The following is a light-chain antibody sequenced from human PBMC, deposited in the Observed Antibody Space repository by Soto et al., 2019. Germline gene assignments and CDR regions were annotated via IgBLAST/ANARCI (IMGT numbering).Light chain of an antibody. Sequence: DIQMTQSPSTLSASVGDRVTINCRASQSISSWLAWYQQKPGKAPKLLIYDASNLESGVPSRFSGSGSGTEFTLTISSLQPDDFATYYCQQYNSYPITFGQGTRLEN. V-gene: IGKV1-5*01. CDR2: DAS. CDR3: QQYNSYPIT. J-gene: IGKJ5*01. CDR1: QSISSW.